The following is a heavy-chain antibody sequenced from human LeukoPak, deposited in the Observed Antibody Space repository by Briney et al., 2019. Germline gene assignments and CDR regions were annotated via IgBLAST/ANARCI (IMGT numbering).Heavy chain of an antibody. V-gene: IGHV4-4*07. Sequence: TTSETLSLTCTVSGGSISSYYWSWIRQPPGKGLEWPGRIHTSGRTNYNPSLKSRVTISVDTSKNQFSLKLSSVTAADTAVYYCARDSDSRYGGWFDPWGQGTLVTVSS. CDR3: ARDSDSRYGGWFDP. CDR1: GGSISSYY. J-gene: IGHJ5*02. CDR2: IHTSGRT. D-gene: IGHD4-23*01.